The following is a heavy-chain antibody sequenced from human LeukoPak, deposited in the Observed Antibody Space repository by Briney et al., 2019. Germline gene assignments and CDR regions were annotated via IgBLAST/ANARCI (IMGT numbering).Heavy chain of an antibody. CDR1: RGSIIGYY. J-gene: IGHJ4*02. CDR3: ARVGFWSGSYTGYFDY. Sequence: SETLSLTCTVSRGSIIGYYWTWIRQPPGKGLQWIGYMYYSGTTKYNPSLKSRVTTSMDTPKNQFSLKVNSVTAADTAVYYCARVGFWSGSYTGYFDYWGQGALVTVS. D-gene: IGHD3-3*01. CDR2: MYYSGTT. V-gene: IGHV4-59*12.